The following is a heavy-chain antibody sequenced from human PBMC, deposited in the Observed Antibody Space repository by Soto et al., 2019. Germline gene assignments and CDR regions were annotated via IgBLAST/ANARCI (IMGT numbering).Heavy chain of an antibody. CDR1: GYTFIHYY. V-gene: IGHV1-46*01. Sequence: QVQLVQSGAEVKKPGASVKVSCKASGYTFIHYYIHWVRQAPGQGLEWMAIINPNGGSTNYAQKFQGRVTVTSDTSTSTVSMELNSLGSDDTAVYFFARSLLQGDFWGQGTLVTVSS. CDR3: ARSLLQGDF. CDR2: INPNGGST. D-gene: IGHD2-21*01. J-gene: IGHJ4*02.